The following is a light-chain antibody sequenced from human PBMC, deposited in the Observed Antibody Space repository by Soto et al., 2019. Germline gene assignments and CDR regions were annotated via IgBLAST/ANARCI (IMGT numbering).Light chain of an antibody. V-gene: IGKV3-15*01. CDR2: GAF. J-gene: IGKJ1*01. CDR1: QSVSSN. Sequence: EMVMTQSPATLSVSPGERATLSCRASQSVSSNLAWYQEKPCQAPRLLIYGAFTRATGIPARFSGTGSGTEFTLTISRLPSEDFAVYYCQQYNNWPPWTFGQGTKVDIK. CDR3: QQYNNWPPWT.